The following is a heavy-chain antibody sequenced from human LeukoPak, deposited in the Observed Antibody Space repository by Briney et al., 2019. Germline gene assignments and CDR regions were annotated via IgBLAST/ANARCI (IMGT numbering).Heavy chain of an antibody. Sequence: PSETLSLTCAVSGYSINSGYYWGWIRQPPGKGLEWIGSMYHSGSTYYNPSLKSRVTLSVDTSKNQFSLKLSSVTAADTAVYYCARRIGTSYFDYWGQETLVTVSS. CDR1: GYSINSGYY. V-gene: IGHV4-38-2*01. J-gene: IGHJ4*02. CDR2: MYHSGST. CDR3: ARRIGTSYFDY. D-gene: IGHD1-1*01.